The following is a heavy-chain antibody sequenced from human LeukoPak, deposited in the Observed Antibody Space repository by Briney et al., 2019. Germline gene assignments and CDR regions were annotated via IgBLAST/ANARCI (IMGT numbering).Heavy chain of an antibody. Sequence: PSETLSLTCTVSGGSISSYDCSWIRQPPGKGLEWIGYIYYSGSTNYNPSLKSRVTISVDTSKNQFSLKLSSVTAADTAVYYCARVEAYGDYSFDYWGQGTLVTVSS. J-gene: IGHJ4*02. V-gene: IGHV4-59*01. CDR3: ARVEAYGDYSFDY. CDR1: GGSISSYD. CDR2: IYYSGST. D-gene: IGHD4-17*01.